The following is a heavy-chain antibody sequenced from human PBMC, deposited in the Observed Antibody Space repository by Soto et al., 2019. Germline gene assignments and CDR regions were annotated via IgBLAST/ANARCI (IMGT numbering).Heavy chain of an antibody. CDR1: GFTFSSYG. Sequence: QVQLVESGGGVVQPGRSLRLSCVASGFTFSSYGMHWVRQAPGKGLAWVAVISYYGSNKYYADSVKGRFTISRDNSKNTLYLQMNSLRAEDTAVYYCAKDLIASAVNNWFDPWGQGTLVTGSS. CDR3: AKDLIASAVNNWFDP. D-gene: IGHD6-13*01. J-gene: IGHJ5*02. CDR2: ISYYGSNK. V-gene: IGHV3-30*18.